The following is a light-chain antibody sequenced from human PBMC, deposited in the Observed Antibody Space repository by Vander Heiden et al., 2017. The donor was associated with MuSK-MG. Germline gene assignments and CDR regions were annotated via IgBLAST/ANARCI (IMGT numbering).Light chain of an antibody. J-gene: IGKJ3*01. CDR3: QQDNSSPFT. CDR2: KAS. V-gene: IGKV1-5*03. Sequence: DIQMTQSPSTLSASVGDRVTITCRASQSIDSWLAWYQQKPGRAPNLLIYKASSLESGVPSRFSGSGSGTEFTLTISSLQPDDFVTYYCQQDNSSPFTFGHGTKVDIK. CDR1: QSIDSW.